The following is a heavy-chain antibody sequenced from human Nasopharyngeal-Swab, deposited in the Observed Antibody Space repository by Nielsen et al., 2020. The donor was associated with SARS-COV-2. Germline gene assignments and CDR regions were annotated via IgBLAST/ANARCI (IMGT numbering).Heavy chain of an antibody. J-gene: IGHJ4*02. Sequence: WVRQAPGQGLEWMGMINPGSGGTTYAQKFQGRVTMTRDTSTSTVFMDLSSLRSEDTAAYYCARDGYSSGLGYWGQGTLVTVSS. CDR3: ARDGYSSGLGY. D-gene: IGHD6-19*01. CDR2: INPGSGGT. V-gene: IGHV1-46*01.